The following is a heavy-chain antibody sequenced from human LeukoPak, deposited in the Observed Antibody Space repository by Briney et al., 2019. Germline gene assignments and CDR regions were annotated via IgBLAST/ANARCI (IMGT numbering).Heavy chain of an antibody. D-gene: IGHD3-22*01. CDR2: MSGSGGST. J-gene: IGHJ4*02. CDR3: AKDPNYYDSSGHTHYFDY. CDR1: GFTFSSYA. Sequence: TGGSLRLSCAASGFTFSSYAMSWVRQAPGKGLEWVSTMSGSGGSTYYADSVKGRFTICRDNSKNTLCLQMNSLRAGDTAVYYCAKDPNYYDSSGHTHYFDYWGQGTLVTVSS. V-gene: IGHV3-23*01.